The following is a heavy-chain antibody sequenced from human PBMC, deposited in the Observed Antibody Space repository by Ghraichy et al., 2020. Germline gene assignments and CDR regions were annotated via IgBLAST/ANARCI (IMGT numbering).Heavy chain of an antibody. Sequence: GGSLRLSCSASGFNFSSNWMSWVRQAPGKGLEWVANIRQDGVSKYYVDSARGRFSISRDNAKSSLYQQMDSLRADDTGVYYCARAADGYQWGRGTLVTVTS. J-gene: IGHJ4*02. CDR1: GFNFSSNW. D-gene: IGHD5-24*01. CDR3: ARAADGYQ. CDR2: IRQDGVSK. V-gene: IGHV3-7*04.